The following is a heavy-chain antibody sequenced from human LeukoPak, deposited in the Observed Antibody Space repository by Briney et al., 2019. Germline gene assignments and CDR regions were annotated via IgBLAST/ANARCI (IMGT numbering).Heavy chain of an antibody. CDR2: INPSGGST. CDR1: GYTFTSYY. V-gene: IGHV1-46*01. D-gene: IGHD3-9*01. CDR3: AREGYYDILTGYLTLPIKHYYFDY. J-gene: IGHJ4*02. Sequence: ASVKVSCKASGYTFTSYYMHWVRQAPGQGLEWMGIINPSGGSTSYAQKFQGRVTMTRDMSTSTVYMELSSLRSEDTAVYYCAREGYYDILTGYLTLPIKHYYFDYWGQGTLVTVSS.